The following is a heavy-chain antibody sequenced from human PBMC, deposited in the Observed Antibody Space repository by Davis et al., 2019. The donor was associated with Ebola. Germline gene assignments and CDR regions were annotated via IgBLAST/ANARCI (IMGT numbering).Heavy chain of an antibody. CDR1: GYTFTSYG. Sequence: ASVKVSCKASGYTFTSYGISWVRQAPGQGLEWMGWISAYNGNTNYAQKLQGRVTMTTDTSTSTAYMELSSLRSEDTAVYYCARDMCGSGGSCYYYYYYMDVWGKGTTVTVSS. J-gene: IGHJ6*03. D-gene: IGHD2-15*01. CDR3: ARDMCGSGGSCYYYYYYMDV. V-gene: IGHV1-18*01. CDR2: ISAYNGNT.